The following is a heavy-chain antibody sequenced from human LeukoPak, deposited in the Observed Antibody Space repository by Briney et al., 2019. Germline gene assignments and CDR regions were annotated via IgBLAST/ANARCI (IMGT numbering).Heavy chain of an antibody. J-gene: IGHJ4*02. V-gene: IGHV1-69*05. D-gene: IGHD6-6*01. CDR2: IIPIFGTA. Sequence: SVKVSCKASGGTFSSYAISWVRQAPGQGLQWMGRIIPIFGTANYAQKFQGRVTITTDESTSTAYMELSSLRSEDTAVYYCASIPYSSSSTRNDYWGQGTLVTVSS. CDR3: ASIPYSSSSTRNDY. CDR1: GGTFSSYA.